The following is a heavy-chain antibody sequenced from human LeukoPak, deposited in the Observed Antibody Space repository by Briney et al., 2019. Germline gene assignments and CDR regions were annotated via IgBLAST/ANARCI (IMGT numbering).Heavy chain of an antibody. Sequence: TSETLSLTCTVSGSSINTPYWAWIRQPPGKGLEWIGEIYHSGSTNYNPSLKSRVTISVDKSKNQFSLKLSSVTAADTAVYYCVCGAYNWFDPWGQGTLVTVSS. CDR3: VCGAYNWFDP. V-gene: IGHV4-38-2*02. J-gene: IGHJ5*02. CDR1: GSSINTPY. D-gene: IGHD2-21*01. CDR2: IYHSGST.